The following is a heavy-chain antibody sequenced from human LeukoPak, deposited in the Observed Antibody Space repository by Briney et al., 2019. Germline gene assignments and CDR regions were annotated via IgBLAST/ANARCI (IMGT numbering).Heavy chain of an antibody. J-gene: IGHJ5*02. CDR1: GYTSTNYG. CDR2: ISAYSGHT. V-gene: IGHV1-18*01. D-gene: IGHD6-13*01. CDR3: ARDNHSGSWSWFDP. Sequence: GASVKLSCKASGYTSTNYGISWVRQAPGQGPEWMGWISAYSGHTNYAQKLQGRVTMTTDTSTSTAYMELRSLRSDDTAVYYCARDNHSGSWSWFDPWGQGTLVTVSA.